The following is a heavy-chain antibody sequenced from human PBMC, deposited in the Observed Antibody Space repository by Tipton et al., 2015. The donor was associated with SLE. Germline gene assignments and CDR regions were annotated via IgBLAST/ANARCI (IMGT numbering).Heavy chain of an antibody. CDR2: IYFSGRT. D-gene: IGHD6-25*01. CDR1: GGSISSGGHY. J-gene: IGHJ5*01. CDR3: ARAYRVAAAKNNWFDS. V-gene: IGHV4-31*03. Sequence: TLSLTCTVSGGSISSGGHYWTWIRQHPGKGLEFIAFIYFSGRTYYSPSLESRVAISADTSKNVFSLKLNSVTAADTAVYYCARAYRVAAAKNNWFDSWGQGTLVTVSS.